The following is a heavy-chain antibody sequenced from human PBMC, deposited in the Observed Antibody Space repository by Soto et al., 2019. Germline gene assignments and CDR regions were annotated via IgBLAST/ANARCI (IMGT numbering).Heavy chain of an antibody. J-gene: IGHJ3*02. CDR2: IIPIFSTA. CDR1: GGTFSSYA. CDR3: ASNYCGGDCPHDAFDI. Sequence: QVQLVQSGAEVKKPGSSVKVSCKASGGTFSSYAISWVRQAPGQGLEWMGGIIPIFSTANYAQKFQGRVTITADESTSTAYMELSSLRSEDTAVYYCASNYCGGDCPHDAFDIWGQGTMVTVSS. D-gene: IGHD2-21*02. V-gene: IGHV1-69*01.